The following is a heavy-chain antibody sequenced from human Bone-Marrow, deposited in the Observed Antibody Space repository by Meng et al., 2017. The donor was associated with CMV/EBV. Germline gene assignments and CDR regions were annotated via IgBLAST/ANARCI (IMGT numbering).Heavy chain of an antibody. Sequence: GESLKISCAASGFTFSSYWMSWVRQAPGKGLEWVANIKQDGSEKYYVDSVKGRFTISRDNAKNSLYLQMNSLRAEDTAVYYCAREATEIRFVEWLFPTYYFDYWGQGTLVTVSS. CDR3: AREATEIRFVEWLFPTYYFDY. D-gene: IGHD3-3*01. J-gene: IGHJ4*02. V-gene: IGHV3-7*01. CDR2: IKQDGSEK. CDR1: GFTFSSYW.